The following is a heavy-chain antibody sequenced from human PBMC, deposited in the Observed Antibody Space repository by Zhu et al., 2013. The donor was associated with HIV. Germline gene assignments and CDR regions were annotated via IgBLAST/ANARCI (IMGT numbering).Heavy chain of an antibody. J-gene: IGHJ5*02. D-gene: IGHD3-3*01. Sequence: QVQLVQSGAEVKKPGASVKVSCKASGYTFTNYGITWVRQAPGQGLEWMGWISTYNGNTKYEQKVQGRVTMTTDTSTSTAYMELRSLRSDDTAVYYCARDRTMFGVIVNNWLDPWGQGTLVTVSS. V-gene: IGHV1-18*04. CDR2: ISTYNGNT. CDR3: ARDRTMFGVIVNNWLDP. CDR1: GYTFTNYG.